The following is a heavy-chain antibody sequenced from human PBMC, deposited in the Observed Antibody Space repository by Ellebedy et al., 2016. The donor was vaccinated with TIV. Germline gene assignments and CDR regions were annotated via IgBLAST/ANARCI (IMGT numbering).Heavy chain of an antibody. CDR1: GGTISSYY. V-gene: IGHV4-59*01. CDR3: ERERRGHSGYDPLDY. Sequence: MPSETLSLTCTVSGGTISSYYWSWIRQPPGKGLEWIGYIYYSGSTNYNPSLKSRGTISIDTSKNQFPLQLSSVTAADTAVYYCERERRGHSGYDPLDYWGQGTLVTDSS. CDR2: IYYSGST. D-gene: IGHD5-12*01. J-gene: IGHJ4*02.